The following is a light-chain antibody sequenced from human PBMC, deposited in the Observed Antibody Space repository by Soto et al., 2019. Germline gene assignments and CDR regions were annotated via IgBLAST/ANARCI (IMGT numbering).Light chain of an antibody. V-gene: IGKV3-11*01. CDR1: QSVGSL. J-gene: IGKJ1*01. CDR3: QQRTNWLWT. CDR2: DAS. Sequence: IVLTQSPGTLSLSPGEGAILSCRASQSVGSLLAWYQHNPGQAPRLLIFDASYRAAGIPARFRGSGSGTDFTLTIDSLEPEDFAVYYCQQRTNWLWTFGPGTKVDI.